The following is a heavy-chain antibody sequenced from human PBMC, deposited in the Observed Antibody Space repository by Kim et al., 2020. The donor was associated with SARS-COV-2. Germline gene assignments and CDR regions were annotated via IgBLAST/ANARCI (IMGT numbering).Heavy chain of an antibody. J-gene: IGHJ5*02. D-gene: IGHD4-17*01. V-gene: IGHV1-2*04. Sequence: ASVKVSCKASGYTFTGYYMHWVRQAPGQGLEWMGWINPNSGGTNYAQKFQGWVTMTRDTSISTAYMELSRLRSDDTAVYYCARGHHDYGDSSWFDPWGQGTLVTVSS. CDR2: INPNSGGT. CDR1: GYTFTGYY. CDR3: ARGHHDYGDSSWFDP.